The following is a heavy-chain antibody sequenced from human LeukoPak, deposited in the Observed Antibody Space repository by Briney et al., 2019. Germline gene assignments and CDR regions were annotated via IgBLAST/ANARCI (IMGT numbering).Heavy chain of an antibody. CDR1: GYTFTAYY. CDR2: INPNSGGT. D-gene: IGHD6-13*01. V-gene: IGHV1-2*04. Sequence: ASVKVSCKASGYTFTAYYMHWVRQAPGQGLEWMGWINPNSGGTNYAQKFQGWVTMTRDRSISTAYMELSRLKSDDTAVYYCARSPSSWYPYFDYWGQGTLVTVSS. J-gene: IGHJ4*02. CDR3: ARSPSSWYPYFDY.